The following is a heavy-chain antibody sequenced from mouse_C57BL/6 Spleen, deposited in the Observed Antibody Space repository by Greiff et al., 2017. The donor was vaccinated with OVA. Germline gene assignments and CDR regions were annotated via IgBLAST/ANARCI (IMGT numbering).Heavy chain of an antibody. CDR3: ERDYSNYGYWLDY. CDR2: IDPNSGGT. V-gene: IGHV1-72*01. J-gene: IGHJ3*01. CDR1: GYTFTSYW. Sequence: QVHVKQSGAELVKPGASVKLSCKASGYTFTSYWMHWVKQRPGRGLEWIGRIDPNSGGTKYNEKFKGKATLTVDKTSSTAYMQLSSLTSEDSAVYYCERDYSNYGYWLDYWGQGTLVTVSA. D-gene: IGHD2-5*01.